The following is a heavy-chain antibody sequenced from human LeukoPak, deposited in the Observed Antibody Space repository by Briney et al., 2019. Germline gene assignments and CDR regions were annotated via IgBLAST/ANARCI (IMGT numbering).Heavy chain of an antibody. D-gene: IGHD4-17*01. CDR1: GFTFSSHC. V-gene: IGHV3-7*01. Sequence: GGSLRLSCAASGFTFSSHCMNWARQAPGKGLEWVANIKQDGSEKYYVDSVKGRFTISRDNAKDSLSLQMNSLRAEDTAVYFCARHGDYCFDLWGQGTLVTVSS. CDR2: IKQDGSEK. CDR3: ARHGDYCFDL. J-gene: IGHJ4*02.